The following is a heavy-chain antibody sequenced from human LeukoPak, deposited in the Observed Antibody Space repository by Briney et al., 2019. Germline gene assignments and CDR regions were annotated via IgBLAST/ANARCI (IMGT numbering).Heavy chain of an antibody. CDR3: ARWKGDSRNLEY. J-gene: IGHJ4*02. D-gene: IGHD5-12*01. Sequence: GGSLRLSCSASGFTFSSYVMHWVRQAPGKGLVWVSRINSDGSITSYADSVKGRFTISRDNAKSTLYLQMNSLRAEDTAVYYCARWKGDSRNLEYWGQGTLVTVSS. V-gene: IGHV3-74*01. CDR2: INSDGSIT. CDR1: GFTFSSYV.